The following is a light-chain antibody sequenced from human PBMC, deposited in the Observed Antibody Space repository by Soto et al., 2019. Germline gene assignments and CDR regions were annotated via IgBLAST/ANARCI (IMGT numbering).Light chain of an antibody. V-gene: IGLV2-8*01. CDR1: SSDVGGYNF. Sequence: QSALSQPPSASGSPGQSVTISCTGTSSDVGGYNFVSWYQQHPGKAPKLMIYDVTERPSGVPDRFSVSKSGNTASLTVSGLQGEDEVDYYCASYAGSNIPVLVGGGTKLTVL. CDR3: ASYAGSNIPVL. CDR2: DVT. J-gene: IGLJ2*01.